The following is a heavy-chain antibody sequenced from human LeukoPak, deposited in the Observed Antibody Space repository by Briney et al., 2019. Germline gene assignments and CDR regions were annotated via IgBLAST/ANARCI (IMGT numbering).Heavy chain of an antibody. CDR2: IYYTGST. D-gene: IGHD6-19*01. J-gene: IGHJ3*02. CDR3: ARDRDSSARFDM. V-gene: IGHV4-59*01. Sequence: SETLSLTCTVSGISIRSYDWSWIRQPPGKGPEWIGYIYYTGSTNYNPSLKSRVTMSADTSKNQFSLRLTSVTAADTAVYYCARDRDSSARFDMWGQGTMVTVSS. CDR1: GISIRSYD.